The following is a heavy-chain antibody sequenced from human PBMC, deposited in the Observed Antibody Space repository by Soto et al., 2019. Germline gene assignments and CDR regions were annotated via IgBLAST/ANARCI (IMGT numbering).Heavy chain of an antibody. CDR3: ARDKGYCSSTSCYSHGMDV. Sequence: ASVKVSCKASGYTFTSYGISWVRQAPGQGLEWMGWVSAYNGNTNYAQKLQGRVTMTTDTSTSTAYTELRSLRSDDTAVYYCARDKGYCSSTSCYSHGMDVWGQGTTVTVSS. D-gene: IGHD2-2*02. J-gene: IGHJ6*02. CDR2: VSAYNGNT. CDR1: GYTFTSYG. V-gene: IGHV1-18*04.